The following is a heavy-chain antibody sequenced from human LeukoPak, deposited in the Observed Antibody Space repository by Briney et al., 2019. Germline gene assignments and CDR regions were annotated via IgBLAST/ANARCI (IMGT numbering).Heavy chain of an antibody. Sequence: ASVKVSCKASGYTLTGYYMHWVRQAPGQGLEWMGWINPNSGGTNYAQKFQGRVTMTRDTSISTAYMELSRLRSDDTAVYYCAEGDIVATMPFDYWGQGTLVTVSS. CDR2: INPNSGGT. J-gene: IGHJ4*02. CDR1: GYTLTGYY. CDR3: AEGDIVATMPFDY. V-gene: IGHV1-2*02. D-gene: IGHD5-12*01.